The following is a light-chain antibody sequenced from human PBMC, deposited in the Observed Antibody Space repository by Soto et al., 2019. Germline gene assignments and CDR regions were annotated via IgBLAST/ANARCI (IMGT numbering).Light chain of an antibody. CDR2: DAS. CDR3: QQRSNWPKT. Sequence: EIVLTQSPATLSLSPGERATLSCRASQSVSSYLAWYQQKPGQAPRLLIYDASNRTTGIPARFSGSGSGTDFTLTISSLEPGDFAVNCWQQRSNWPKTFGEGTKVEIK. CDR1: QSVSSY. V-gene: IGKV3-11*01. J-gene: IGKJ1*01.